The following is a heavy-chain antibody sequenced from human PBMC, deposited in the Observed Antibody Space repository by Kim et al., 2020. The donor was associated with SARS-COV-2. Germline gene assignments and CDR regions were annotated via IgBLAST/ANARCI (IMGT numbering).Heavy chain of an antibody. CDR2: MTNHNT. V-gene: IGHV3-23*01. D-gene: IGHD6-19*01. Sequence: GGSLRLSCAASGFTFSNYVMSWVRQAPGKGLEWVSCMTNHNTYYADSVKGRFTISRDNSRNTLYLQINSLRAEDTAVYYCAQNWLDWLPAYWGQGTLVAVSS. J-gene: IGHJ4*02. CDR3: AQNWLDWLPAY. CDR1: GFTFSNYV.